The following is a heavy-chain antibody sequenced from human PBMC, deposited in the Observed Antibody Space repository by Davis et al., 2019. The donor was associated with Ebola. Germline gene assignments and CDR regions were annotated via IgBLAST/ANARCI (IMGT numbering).Heavy chain of an antibody. CDR3: ARMAAAGTKLDV. J-gene: IGHJ6*02. V-gene: IGHV1-18*04. CDR2: ISTYNGNT. CDR1: GYTFTSYG. D-gene: IGHD6-13*01. Sequence: AASVKVSCKASGYTFTSYGISWVRQAPRQGLEWMGWISTYNGNTNFAQKLQGRVTKTTDTSTSSAYMELRSLRSDDTAVYYCARMAAAGTKLDVWGQGTTVTVSS.